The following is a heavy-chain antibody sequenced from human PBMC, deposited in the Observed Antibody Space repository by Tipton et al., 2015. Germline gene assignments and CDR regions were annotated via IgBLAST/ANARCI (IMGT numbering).Heavy chain of an antibody. J-gene: IGHJ6*02. CDR2: ISYTETS. Sequence: TLSLTCTVSGASVSSGPYYWSWIRQPPGKGLQWIGYISYTETSHYNPSLKSRVTISVDSSKNQFSLKLTSVTAADTAVYYCARDLGHGMDVWGQGTTVTVSS. CDR1: GASVSSGPYY. D-gene: IGHD3-16*01. V-gene: IGHV4-61*01. CDR3: ARDLGHGMDV.